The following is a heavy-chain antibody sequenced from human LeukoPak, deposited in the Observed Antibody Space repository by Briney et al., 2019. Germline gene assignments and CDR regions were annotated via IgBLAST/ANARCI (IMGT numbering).Heavy chain of an antibody. CDR1: GFTVITND. CDR3: ARGVEPLAANTLAY. D-gene: IGHD1-14*01. CDR2: LYSDGNT. J-gene: IGHJ4*02. V-gene: IGHV3-53*01. Sequence: GGSLRLSCAASGFTVITNDMTWVRQAPGKRLEWVSVLYSDGNTKYADSVQGRFTISRDNSKNTLYLEMNSLSPDDTAVYHCARGVEPLAANTLAYWGQGTLVTVSS.